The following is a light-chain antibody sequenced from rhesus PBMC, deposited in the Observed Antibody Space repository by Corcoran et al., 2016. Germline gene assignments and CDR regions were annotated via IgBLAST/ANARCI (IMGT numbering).Light chain of an antibody. CDR1: QGISSW. J-gene: IGKJ3*01. Sequence: DIQMTQSPSSLSASVGDKVTITCRASQGISSWLAWYQQKPGKAPKLLIYKAYRLQSGVPSRFSGSGSGTDVTLPISSLQPEDFATYYCLQYSSSPFTFGPGTKLDIK. CDR2: KAY. V-gene: IGKV1-22*01. CDR3: LQYSSSPFT.